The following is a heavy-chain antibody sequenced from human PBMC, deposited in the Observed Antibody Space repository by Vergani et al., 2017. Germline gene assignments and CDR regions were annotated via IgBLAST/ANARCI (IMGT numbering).Heavy chain of an antibody. CDR2: IYNSGNG. CDR3: ASGKYYSGSMSHFRGRYFDG. D-gene: IGHD3-16*01. Sequence: QMQLQQSGPGLVKASETLSLTCTVSGDSIISRTYYWGWIRQPPGKGLEWNGSIYNSGNGSYSSSLKSRVTISADTSKNQFSLGLTSVTATDTAVYYCASGKYYSGSMSHFRGRYFDGWGQGTLGTVPS. V-gene: IGHV4-39*01. J-gene: IGHJ2*01. CDR1: GDSIISRTYY.